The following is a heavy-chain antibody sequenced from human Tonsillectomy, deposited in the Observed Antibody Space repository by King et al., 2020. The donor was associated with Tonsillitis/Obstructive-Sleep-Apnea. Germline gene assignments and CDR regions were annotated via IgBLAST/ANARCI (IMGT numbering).Heavy chain of an antibody. Sequence: VQLQQSGPGLVKPSQTLSLPCTVSGGSISSGGYYWTWIRQHPGKGLEWIGDIYYSWSPYCNPSLKSRVTISVDRSKKQFSLQLSSVTAADTAVYFCARGTAAAGSNWFDPWGPGTLVTVSS. J-gene: IGHJ5*02. CDR2: IYYSWSP. CDR1: GGSISSGGYY. CDR3: ARGTAAAGSNWFDP. D-gene: IGHD6-13*01. V-gene: IGHV4-31*03.